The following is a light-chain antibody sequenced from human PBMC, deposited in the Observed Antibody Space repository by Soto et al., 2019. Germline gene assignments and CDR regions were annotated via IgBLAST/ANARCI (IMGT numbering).Light chain of an antibody. CDR2: GET. Sequence: DIVLTQSPGTLSLSPGDTATLSCKASQTGSTSLSWYQQKPGQPPRLLIYGETFRATGIPDRFSGSGSGTDFTLTISSLQAEDVAVYYCQQYSDSPPLFTFGPGTKVNI. V-gene: IGKV3-20*01. J-gene: IGKJ3*01. CDR1: QTGSTS. CDR3: QQYSDSPPLFT.